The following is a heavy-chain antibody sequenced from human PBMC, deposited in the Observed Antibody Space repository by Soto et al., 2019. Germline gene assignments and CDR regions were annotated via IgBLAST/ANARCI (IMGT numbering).Heavy chain of an antibody. Sequence: GGSLRLSCAASGFTFSSYGMHWVRQAPGKGLEWVAVISYDGSNKYYADSVKGRFTISRDNSKNTLYLQMNSLRAEDTAVYYCAKDLSSWPKNLDYWGQGTLVTVSS. CDR2: ISYDGSNK. J-gene: IGHJ4*02. D-gene: IGHD6-13*01. CDR3: AKDLSSWPKNLDY. CDR1: GFTFSSYG. V-gene: IGHV3-30*18.